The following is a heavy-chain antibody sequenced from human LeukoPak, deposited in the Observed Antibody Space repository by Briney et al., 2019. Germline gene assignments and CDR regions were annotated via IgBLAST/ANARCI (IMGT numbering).Heavy chain of an antibody. CDR1: GGSISSSSYY. V-gene: IGHV4-39*01. CDR2: IYYSGST. Sequence: PSETLSLTCTVSGGSISSSSYYWGWIRQPPGKELEWIGSIYYSGSTYYNPSLKSRVTISVDTSKNQFSLKLSSVTAADTAVYYCARHPRADFWSGYGIYGMDVWGQGTTVTVSS. CDR3: ARHPRADFWSGYGIYGMDV. D-gene: IGHD3-3*01. J-gene: IGHJ6*02.